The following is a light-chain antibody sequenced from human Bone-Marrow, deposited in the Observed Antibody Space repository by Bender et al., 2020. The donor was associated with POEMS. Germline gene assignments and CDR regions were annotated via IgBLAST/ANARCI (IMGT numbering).Light chain of an antibody. V-gene: IGLV2-23*02. CDR2: DVF. Sequence: QSALTQPASVSGSPGQSITISCTGTSNDVGSFNYVSWYQKHPIKAPKLIIYDVFRRPSGISNRFSGSKSGNTASLTISGLQAEDEGDYYCCSYVGSRIRVFGGGTKLTVL. J-gene: IGLJ3*02. CDR3: CSYVGSRIRV. CDR1: SNDVGSFNY.